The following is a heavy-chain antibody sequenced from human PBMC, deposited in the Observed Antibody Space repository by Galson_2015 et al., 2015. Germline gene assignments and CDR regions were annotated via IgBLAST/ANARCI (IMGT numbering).Heavy chain of an antibody. CDR3: ASNAGYCSSASCYFYYYYMDV. Sequence: SLRLSCAASGFSFSSYWMSWVRQAPGKGLEWVANIKQDGSEKYYVDSVKGRFTISRDNAKNSLYLQMNSLRAEDTAVYYCASNAGYCSSASCYFYYYYMDVSGKGTTVTVSS. D-gene: IGHD2-2*01. J-gene: IGHJ6*03. CDR2: IKQDGSEK. CDR1: GFSFSSYW. V-gene: IGHV3-7*01.